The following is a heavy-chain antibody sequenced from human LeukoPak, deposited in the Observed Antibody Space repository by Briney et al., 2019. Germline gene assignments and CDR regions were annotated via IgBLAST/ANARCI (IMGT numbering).Heavy chain of an antibody. J-gene: IGHJ4*02. Sequence: GGSLRLSCATSGFTFSSYSMNWVRQAPGKGLEWVSSISSSGDYTYYADSVKGRFTISRDNAKKSLHLQLNSLTVEDTAVYLCARASDGYHSDYWGQGTLVTVSS. CDR1: GFTFSSYS. D-gene: IGHD5-24*01. CDR2: ISSSGDYT. CDR3: ARASDGYHSDY. V-gene: IGHV3-21*01.